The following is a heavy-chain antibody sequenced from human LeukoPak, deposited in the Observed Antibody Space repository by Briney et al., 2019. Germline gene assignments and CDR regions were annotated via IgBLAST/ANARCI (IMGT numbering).Heavy chain of an antibody. CDR2: INHSGST. J-gene: IGHJ4*02. CDR3: ARGVVVVAATYYDY. V-gene: IGHV4-34*09. Sequence: KPSETLSLTCAVYGGSFSGYYWSWIRQPPGKGLEWIGEINHSGSTNYNPSLKSRVTISVDTSRNQFSLKLSSVTAADTAVYYCARGVVVVAATYYDYWGQGTLVTVSS. CDR1: GGSFSGYY. D-gene: IGHD2-15*01.